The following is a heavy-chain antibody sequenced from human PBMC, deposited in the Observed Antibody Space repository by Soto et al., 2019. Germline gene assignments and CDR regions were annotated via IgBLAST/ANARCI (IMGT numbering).Heavy chain of an antibody. CDR1: AGFLSRGGYL. V-gene: IGHV4-39*01. CDR2: IYYTGST. CDR3: ARLTPRTYSRLDEY. Sequence: ASQALPLPWTVSAGFLSRGGYLLCRLRQAPGKGLEWIGTIYYTGSTYYNTSLKSRVTISVDTAKNQFSLKLNSVTAADTAVYYCARLTPRTYSRLDEYWGQGTLVTVSS. J-gene: IGHJ4*02. D-gene: IGHD2-21*01.